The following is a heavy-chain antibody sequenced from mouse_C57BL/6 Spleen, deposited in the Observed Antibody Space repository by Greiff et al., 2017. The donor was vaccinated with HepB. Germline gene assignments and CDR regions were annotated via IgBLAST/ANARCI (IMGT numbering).Heavy chain of an antibody. V-gene: IGHV1-53*01. Sequence: QVQLQQPGTELVKPGASVKLSCKASGYTFTSYWMHWVKQRPGQGLEWIGNIYPSNGSTNYNEKFKSKATLTVDKSSSIAYMQLSSLTSEDSAVYCGARGSSGYPFWYFDVWGTGTTVTVSS. CDR2: IYPSNGST. J-gene: IGHJ1*03. D-gene: IGHD3-2*02. CDR3: ARGSSGYPFWYFDV. CDR1: GYTFTSYW.